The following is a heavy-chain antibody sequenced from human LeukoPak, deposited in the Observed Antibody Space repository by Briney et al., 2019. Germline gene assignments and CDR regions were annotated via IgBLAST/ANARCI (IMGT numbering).Heavy chain of an antibody. D-gene: IGHD6-19*01. Sequence: GGSLRLSCAASGFTLSSYAMSWVRQAPGKGLEWVSAISGSGGSTYYADSVKGRFTISRDNSKNTLYLRMNSLRAEDTAVYYCAKERSVAGTFDYWGQGTLVTVSS. CDR2: ISGSGGST. CDR3: AKERSVAGTFDY. CDR1: GFTLSSYA. V-gene: IGHV3-23*01. J-gene: IGHJ4*02.